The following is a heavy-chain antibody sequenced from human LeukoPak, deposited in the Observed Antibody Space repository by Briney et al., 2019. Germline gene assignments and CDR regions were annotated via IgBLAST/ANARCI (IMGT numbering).Heavy chain of an antibody. CDR3: ASRPAGSTWYGVFDY. D-gene: IGHD6-13*01. J-gene: IGHJ4*02. V-gene: IGHV4-61*08. CDR2: VFYPGST. CDR1: GGSISSGGYY. Sequence: SQTLSLTCTVSGGSISSGGYYWSWLRRPPGKGLEWIGYVFYPGSTNYNPSLKSRVTMSLDTSRDQFSLRLTSVTAADTAIYYCASRPAGSTWYGVFDYWSQGTLVTVSS.